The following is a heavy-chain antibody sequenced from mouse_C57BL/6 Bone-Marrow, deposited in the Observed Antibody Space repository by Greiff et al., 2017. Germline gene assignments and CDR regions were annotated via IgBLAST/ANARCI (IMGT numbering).Heavy chain of an antibody. CDR3: ATIYYPDY. CDR2: INPSSGYT. J-gene: IGHJ2*01. D-gene: IGHD1-1*01. CDR1: GYTFTSYW. V-gene: IGHV1-7*01. Sequence: VQGVESGAELAKPGASVKLSCKASGYTFTSYWMHWVQQRPGQGLEWIGYINPSSGYTKYNQKFKDKATLTADKSSSTAYMQLSSLTYEDSAVYYCATIYYPDYWGQGTTLTVSS.